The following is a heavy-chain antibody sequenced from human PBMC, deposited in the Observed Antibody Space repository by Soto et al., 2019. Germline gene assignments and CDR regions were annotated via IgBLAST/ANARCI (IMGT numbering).Heavy chain of an antibody. CDR3: ARGLVGYSYGYYFDY. Sequence: SETLSLTCTVSGCSISSYYWSWIRPPPGKGLEWIGYIYYSGSTNYNPSLKSRVTISVDTSKNQFSLKLSSVTAADTAVYYCARGLVGYSYGYYFDYWGQGTLVTVSS. CDR1: GCSISSYY. CDR2: IYYSGST. V-gene: IGHV4-59*01. D-gene: IGHD5-18*01. J-gene: IGHJ4*02.